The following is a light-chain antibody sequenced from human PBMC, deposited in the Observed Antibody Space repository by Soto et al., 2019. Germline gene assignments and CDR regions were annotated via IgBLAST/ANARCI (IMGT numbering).Light chain of an antibody. CDR3: MQALQTPYT. Sequence: DIVMTQSPLSLPVTPGEPASISCRSSQSLLHSSGNNYMDWYVQKPGQSLQLLIYLGSNRASGVPDRFSGSGSGTDFTLKINRVEAEDVGVYYCMQALQTPYTFGQGTKLEIK. V-gene: IGKV2-28*01. J-gene: IGKJ2*01. CDR1: QSLLHSSGNNY. CDR2: LGS.